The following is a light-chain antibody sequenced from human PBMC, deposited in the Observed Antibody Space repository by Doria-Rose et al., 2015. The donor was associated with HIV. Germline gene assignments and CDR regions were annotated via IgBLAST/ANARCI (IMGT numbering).Light chain of an antibody. V-gene: IGKV3-20*01. J-gene: IGKJ1*01. CDR2: DGS. CDR3: HQYGTSWT. Sequence: DIVMTQFPGTLSLSPGERATLSCRASQSFSSTYLAWYQQKPGQAPSLLIYDGSTRATGIPDRFSACGSGTDFTLTINRLEPEDFALYYCHQYGTSWTFGQGTKVEI. CDR1: QSFSSTY.